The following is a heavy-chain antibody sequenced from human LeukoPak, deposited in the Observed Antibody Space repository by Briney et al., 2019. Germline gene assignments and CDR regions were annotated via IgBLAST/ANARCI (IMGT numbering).Heavy chain of an antibody. Sequence: SETLSLTCSVSGGVSGGSITNYYCTWIRQPAGKGLEWIGRIYTSGSAAYNPSLNSRVTMSVDTSKNQFSLKLSSATAADTAVYYCATTAYSSAWRFDYWGQGALVTVSS. CDR1: GGSITNYY. V-gene: IGHV4-4*07. J-gene: IGHJ4*02. CDR2: IYTSGSA. CDR3: ATTAYSSAWRFDY. D-gene: IGHD6-19*01.